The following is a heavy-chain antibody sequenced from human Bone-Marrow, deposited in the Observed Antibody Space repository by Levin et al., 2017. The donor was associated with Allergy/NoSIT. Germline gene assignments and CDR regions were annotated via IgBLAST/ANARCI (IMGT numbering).Heavy chain of an antibody. CDR2: IYPGDSDT. Sequence: ASVKVSCKGTGYKFSNDWIAWVRQMPGKGLEWVGLIYPGDSDTKYSPSFKGQVTMSVDTSIKTAYLEWRSLQASDSAMYYCARQNDYAGMWFFDVWGQGSQVTVSS. CDR1: GYKFSNDW. CDR3: ARQNDYAGMWFFDV. J-gene: IGHJ4*02. V-gene: IGHV5-51*01. D-gene: IGHD5-12*01.